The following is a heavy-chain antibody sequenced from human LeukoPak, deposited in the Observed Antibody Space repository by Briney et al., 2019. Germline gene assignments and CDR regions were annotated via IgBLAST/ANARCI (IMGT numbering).Heavy chain of an antibody. J-gene: IGHJ4*02. CDR2: IWYDGSNK. CDR1: GFTFSSYG. CDR3: AKALPDGGTLDY. D-gene: IGHD3-16*01. Sequence: GGSLRLSCAASGFTFSSYGMHWVRQAPGKGLEWVAVIWYDGSNKYYADSVKGRFTISRDNSKNTLYLQLNSLRAEDTAVYYCAKALPDGGTLDYWGQGNLVTVSS. V-gene: IGHV3-33*06.